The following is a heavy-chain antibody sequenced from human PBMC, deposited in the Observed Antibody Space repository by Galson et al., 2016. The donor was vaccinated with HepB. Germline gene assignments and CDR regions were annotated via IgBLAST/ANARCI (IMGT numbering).Heavy chain of an antibody. J-gene: IGHJ4*02. Sequence: PALVTPPQTLTLTCTFSGFSLSTPEMRVSWIRQHPGKALQWLARIDWADDNFYSTSLKTRLTISKDTSKNQVVLTMTNMAPVDTATYYCARSDVYNFAFDYWGRGLLVTVSS. CDR2: IDWADDN. V-gene: IGHV2-70*04. CDR3: ARSDVYNFAFDY. CDR1: GFSLSTPEMR. D-gene: IGHD5-24*01.